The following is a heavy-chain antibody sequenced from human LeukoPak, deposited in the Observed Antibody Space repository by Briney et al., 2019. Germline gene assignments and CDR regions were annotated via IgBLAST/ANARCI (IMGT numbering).Heavy chain of an antibody. V-gene: IGHV3-48*04. J-gene: IGHJ4*02. CDR2: ISSSSTTI. Sequence: GGSLRLSCAASGFTFSSYSMNWVRQAPGKGLEWVSYISSSSTTIYYADSVKGRFTISRDNAKNSLYLQMNSLRAEDTAVYYCARVYSAAKFDYWGQGTLVTVSS. D-gene: IGHD2-21*01. CDR1: GFTFSSYS. CDR3: ARVYSAAKFDY.